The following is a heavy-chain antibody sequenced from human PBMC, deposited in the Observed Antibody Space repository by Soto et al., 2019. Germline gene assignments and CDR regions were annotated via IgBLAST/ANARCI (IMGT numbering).Heavy chain of an antibody. D-gene: IGHD3-10*01. CDR2: IIPIFGTA. J-gene: IGHJ4*02. V-gene: IGHV1-69*01. Sequence: QVQLVQSGAEVKKPGSSVKVSCKASGGTFSNYAISWVRQAPGQGLEWMGGIIPIFGTADYAQKFQGRVTITADESTSTAYMELSSLRSEDTAVYYGASFRSRSGSFPPFGYWGQGTLVTVSS. CDR3: ASFRSRSGSFPPFGY. CDR1: GGTFSNYA.